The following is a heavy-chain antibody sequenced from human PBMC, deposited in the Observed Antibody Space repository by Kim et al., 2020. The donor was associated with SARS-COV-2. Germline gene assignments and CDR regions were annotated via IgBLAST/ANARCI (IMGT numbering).Heavy chain of an antibody. CDR1: GGSISSSSYY. D-gene: IGHD3-16*01. V-gene: IGHV4-39*01. CDR3: ARTLGGALLDAFDI. J-gene: IGHJ3*02. CDR2: IYYSGST. Sequence: SETLSLTCTVSGGSISSSSYYWGWIRQPPGKGLEWIGSIYYSGSTYYNPSLKSRVTISVDTSKNQFSLKLSSVTAADTAVYYCARTLGGALLDAFDIWGQGTMVTVSS.